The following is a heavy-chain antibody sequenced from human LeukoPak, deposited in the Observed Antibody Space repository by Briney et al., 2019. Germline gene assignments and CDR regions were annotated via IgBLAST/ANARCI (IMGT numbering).Heavy chain of an antibody. CDR1: GFTFSSYG. Sequence: PGGSLRLSCAASGFTFSSYGMSWVHQAPGKGLDWVSTIRGNGGRTYYADSAKGRFTISRDNSKNTLYLQMNSLRAEDTAVYYCASQGDYEILTGYYQTSDRPPYFDYWGQGTLVTVSS. J-gene: IGHJ4*02. CDR3: ASQGDYEILTGYYQTSDRPPYFDY. CDR2: IRGNGGRT. D-gene: IGHD3-9*01. V-gene: IGHV3-23*01.